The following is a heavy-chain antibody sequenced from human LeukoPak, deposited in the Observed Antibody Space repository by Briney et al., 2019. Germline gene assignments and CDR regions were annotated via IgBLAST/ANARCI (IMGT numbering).Heavy chain of an antibody. CDR3: AKADLYGDYVSAAFDI. CDR1: GFTFSSYG. D-gene: IGHD4-17*01. J-gene: IGHJ3*02. Sequence: GGSLRLSCAASGFTFSSYGMHWVRQAPGKGLEWVAVISYDGSNKYYADSVKGRFTISRDNSKNTLYLQTNSLRAEDTAVYYCAKADLYGDYVSAAFDIWGQGTMVTVSS. CDR2: ISYDGSNK. V-gene: IGHV3-30*18.